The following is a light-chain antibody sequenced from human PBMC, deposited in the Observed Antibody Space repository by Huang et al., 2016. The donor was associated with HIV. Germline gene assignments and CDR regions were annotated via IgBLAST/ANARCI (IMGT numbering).Light chain of an antibody. V-gene: IGKV1-6*01. CDR2: AES. J-gene: IGKJ1*01. CDR3: LQAYNYPWT. Sequence: AIQMTQSPSSLSASVGDRVTITCRAGQGIRDDLAWYQQKPGKAPKLLIYAESSLQSGVPSRFSGSGSGTDFTLTIDCLQPEDFATYYCLQAYNYPWTFGQGTKVEIK. CDR1: QGIRDD.